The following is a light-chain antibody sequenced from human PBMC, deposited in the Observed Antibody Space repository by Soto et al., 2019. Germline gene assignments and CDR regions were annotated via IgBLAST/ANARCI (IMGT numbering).Light chain of an antibody. CDR2: EAS. J-gene: IGKJ1*01. CDR3: QKYTSYPWT. Sequence: DIQMTQSPSTLSASVGDRVTITCRASQTIDSWLAWYQQKPGKAPNLLISEASTLESGVPSRFSGSESGTEFILAISSLQPDDFASYYCQKYTSYPWTFGHGTQVEIK. V-gene: IGKV1-5*03. CDR1: QTIDSW.